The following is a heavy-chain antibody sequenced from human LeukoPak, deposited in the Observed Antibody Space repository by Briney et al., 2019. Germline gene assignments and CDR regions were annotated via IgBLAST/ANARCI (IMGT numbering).Heavy chain of an antibody. CDR1: GGSISSGSYY. V-gene: IGHV4-61*02. CDR3: ASGVRGVIPFYYYGMDV. CDR2: IYTSGST. D-gene: IGHD3-10*01. Sequence: PSQTLSLTCTVSGGSISSGSYYWSWIRQPAGKGLEWIGRIYTSGSTNYNPSLKSRVTISVDTSKNQFSLKLSSVTAEDTAVYYCASGVRGVIPFYYYGMDVWGQGTTVTVSS. J-gene: IGHJ6*02.